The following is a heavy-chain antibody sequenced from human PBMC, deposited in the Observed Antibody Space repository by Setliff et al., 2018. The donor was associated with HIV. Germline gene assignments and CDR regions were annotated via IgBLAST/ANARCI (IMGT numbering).Heavy chain of an antibody. J-gene: IGHJ5*02. CDR1: GGSISRSSYY. D-gene: IGHD3-9*01. Sequence: SETLSLTCNVSGGSISRSSYYWGWVRQPPGKGLEWIGSVFYSGTTYYNPSLKSRVSISVDTSNNQFSLRLSSVTAADTAVYYCARVDHDILTGYLFFGPWGQGTLVTVSS. CDR2: VFYSGTT. V-gene: IGHV4-39*07. CDR3: ARVDHDILTGYLFFGP.